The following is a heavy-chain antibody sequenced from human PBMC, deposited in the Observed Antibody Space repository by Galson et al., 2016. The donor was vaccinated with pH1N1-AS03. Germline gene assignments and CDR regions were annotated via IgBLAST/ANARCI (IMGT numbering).Heavy chain of an antibody. J-gene: IGHJ4*02. V-gene: IGHV1-69*06. Sequence: SVKVSCKASGGTFSNYAFSWVRQAPGQGLEWMGGIIPLFGTPNYAQKFQGRVTITADKSTNTAYMELTSLRSEDTAVYFCAIRGGGGYEFWSGKPGGYWGQVTLVTVSS. CDR1: GGTFSNYA. CDR2: IIPLFGTP. CDR3: AIRGGGGYEFWSGKPGGY. D-gene: IGHD3-3*01.